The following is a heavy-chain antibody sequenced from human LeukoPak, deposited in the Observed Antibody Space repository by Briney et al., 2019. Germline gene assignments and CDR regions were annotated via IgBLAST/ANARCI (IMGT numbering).Heavy chain of an antibody. J-gene: IGHJ4*02. Sequence: SVKVSCKASGYTFTSHGINWVRQAPGQGLEWMGGIIPIFGTANYAQKFQGRVTITADESTSTAYMELSSLRSEDTAVYYCARERRGYSGYPGNNYFDYWGQGTLVTVSS. CDR1: GYTFTSHG. CDR3: ARERRGYSGYPGNNYFDY. CDR2: IIPIFGTA. D-gene: IGHD5-12*01. V-gene: IGHV1-69*13.